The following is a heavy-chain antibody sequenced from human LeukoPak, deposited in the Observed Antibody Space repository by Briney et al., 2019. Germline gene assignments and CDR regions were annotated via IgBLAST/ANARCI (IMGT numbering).Heavy chain of an antibody. V-gene: IGHV3-53*01. CDR1: GFTVSSNY. D-gene: IGHD1-26*01. CDR3: ARTIVGTTTAADYFDY. Sequence: GGSLRLSCAASGFTVSSNYMSWVRQAPGKGLEWVSIIYSGGSTYYADSVKGRFTISRDNSKNTLYLQTNNLRAEDTAMYYCARTIVGTTTAADYFDYWGQGTLVTVSS. J-gene: IGHJ4*02. CDR2: IYSGGST.